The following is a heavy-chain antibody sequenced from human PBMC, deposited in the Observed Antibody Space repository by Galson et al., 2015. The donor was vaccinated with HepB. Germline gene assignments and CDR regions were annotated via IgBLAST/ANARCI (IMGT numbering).Heavy chain of an antibody. CDR1: GFTFSSYA. D-gene: IGHD3-16*01. V-gene: IGHV3-30*04. CDR2: LSSHGDNE. Sequence: SLRLSCAASGFTFSSYAMNWVRQAPGKGLEWVPVLSSHGDNEYYADSVKGRFTISRDNSENTVYLQMHSLRVEDTAVYYCARTFYFDYWGQGTLVTVSS. CDR3: ARTFYFDY. J-gene: IGHJ4*02.